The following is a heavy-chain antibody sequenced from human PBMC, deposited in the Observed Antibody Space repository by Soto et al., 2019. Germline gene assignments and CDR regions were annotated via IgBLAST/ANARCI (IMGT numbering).Heavy chain of an antibody. J-gene: IGHJ5*02. CDR3: ARASLRYCSGGSCYSFHWFDP. V-gene: IGHV4-34*01. CDR2: INHSGST. D-gene: IGHD2-15*01. Sequence: PSETLSLTCAVYGGSFSGYYWSWIRQPPGKGLEWIGEINHSGSTNYNPSLKSRVTISVDTSKNQFSLKLSSVTAADTAVYYCARASLRYCSGGSCYSFHWFDPWGQGTLVTVS. CDR1: GGSFSGYY.